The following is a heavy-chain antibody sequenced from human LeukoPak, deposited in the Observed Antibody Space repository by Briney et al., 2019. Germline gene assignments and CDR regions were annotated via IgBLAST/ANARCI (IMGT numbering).Heavy chain of an antibody. CDR1: GFTLRSYD. V-gene: IGHV3-30*18. D-gene: IGHD3-16*01. CDR3: AKEVRGDAFDI. CDR2: ISYDGSNK. J-gene: IGHJ3*02. Sequence: GGSLRLSCAASGFTLRSYDMHWVRQAPGKGLEWVAVISYDGSNKDYADSVKGRFTISRDNTKNTLFLQMNSLRAEDTAVYYCAKEVRGDAFDIWGQGTMVTVSS.